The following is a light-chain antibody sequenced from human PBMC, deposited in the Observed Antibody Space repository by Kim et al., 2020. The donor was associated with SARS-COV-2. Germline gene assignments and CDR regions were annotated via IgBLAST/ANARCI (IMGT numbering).Light chain of an antibody. V-gene: IGKV3-11*01. CDR2: DAS. CDR1: QNVSSY. CDR3: QQRRNWPLT. Sequence: LSPGERATLSCRASQNVSSYLAWYQQKPGQAPRLLMYDASNRATGIPARFSGSGSGTDFTLTISSLEPEDFAIYYCQQRRNWPLTFGGGTKVDIK. J-gene: IGKJ4*01.